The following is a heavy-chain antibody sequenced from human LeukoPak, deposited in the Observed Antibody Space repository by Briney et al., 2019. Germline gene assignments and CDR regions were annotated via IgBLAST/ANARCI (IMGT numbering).Heavy chain of an antibody. CDR1: GFTFSGYS. CDR2: ISRSVSYI. Sequence: GGSLRLSCAASGFTFSGYSMNGVRQAPGKGLEGVSAISRSVSYIYYADSLKGRFTISRDNAKNSLCLQMNSLRAEDTAVYYCARDPGRQSTSGYYGMDVWGQGTTVTVSS. V-gene: IGHV3-21*01. D-gene: IGHD6-6*01. J-gene: IGHJ6*02. CDR3: ARDPGRQSTSGYYGMDV.